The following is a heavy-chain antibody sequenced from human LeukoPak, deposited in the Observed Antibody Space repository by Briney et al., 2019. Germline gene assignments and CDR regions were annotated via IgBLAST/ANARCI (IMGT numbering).Heavy chain of an antibody. CDR1: GYTFTSYG. D-gene: IGHD3-22*01. Sequence: ASVMVSCKASGYTFTSYGISWVRQAPGQGLEWMGWISAYNGNTNYAQKLQGRVTMTTDTSTSTAYMELRSLRSDDTAVYYCARRLLYYYDSSGYPDYWGQGTLVTVSS. CDR3: ARRLLYYYDSSGYPDY. J-gene: IGHJ4*02. V-gene: IGHV1-18*01. CDR2: ISAYNGNT.